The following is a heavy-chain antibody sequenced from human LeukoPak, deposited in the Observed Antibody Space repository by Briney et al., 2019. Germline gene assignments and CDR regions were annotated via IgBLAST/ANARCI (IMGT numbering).Heavy chain of an antibody. D-gene: IGHD6-6*01. J-gene: IGHJ4*02. V-gene: IGHV3-48*03. Sequence: PGGSLRLSCAASGFTFSSYEMNWVRQAPGKGLEWVSYISSSGSTIFYADSVKGRFTISRDNAKNSRYLQMNSLRAEDTAVYYCARLYSSSSGLRASDYWGQGTLVTVSS. CDR3: ARLYSSSSGLRASDY. CDR1: GFTFSSYE. CDR2: ISSSGSTI.